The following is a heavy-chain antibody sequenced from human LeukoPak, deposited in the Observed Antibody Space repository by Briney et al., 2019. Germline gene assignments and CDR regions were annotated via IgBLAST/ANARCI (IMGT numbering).Heavy chain of an antibody. V-gene: IGHV4-59*02. CDR3: ARAYDILTGTDAFDI. CDR2: IYCSGST. CDR1: GGSVSSYY. J-gene: IGHJ3*02. D-gene: IGHD3-9*01. Sequence: PSETLSLTCTVSGGSVSSYYWSWIRQPPGKGLEWIGYIYCSGSTNYNPSLKSRVTISVDTSKNQFSLKLSSVTAADTAVYYCARAYDILTGTDAFDIWGQGTMVTVSS.